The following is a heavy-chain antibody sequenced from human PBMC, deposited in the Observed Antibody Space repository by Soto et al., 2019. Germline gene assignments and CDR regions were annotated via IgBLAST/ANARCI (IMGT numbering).Heavy chain of an antibody. Sequence: GGSLRLSCAASGFTFNNYAMGWVRQAPGKGLEWVSAITDSGDDTYYIDSVKGRFTISRDNSKSTLYLQMNSLRAEDTAIYYCAKLGSSSWSPHYYFDDWGQGTLVTVSS. V-gene: IGHV3-23*01. CDR2: ITDSGDDT. CDR3: AKLGSSSWSPHYYFDD. D-gene: IGHD2-2*01. J-gene: IGHJ4*02. CDR1: GFTFNNYA.